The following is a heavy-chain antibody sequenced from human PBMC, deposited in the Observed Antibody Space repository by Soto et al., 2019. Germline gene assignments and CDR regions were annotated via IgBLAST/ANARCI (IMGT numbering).Heavy chain of an antibody. CDR1: GYSIASGYY. Sequence: PSDTLSLTCAVSGYSIASGYYWAWIRQSPGKGLEWIGSIYHAGSVYYNPSLNSRVAVSLDTSKNHFSLKLTSVTAADTAVYYCARTFDYYGMDVWGQGXTVTVYS. V-gene: IGHV4-38-2*01. J-gene: IGHJ6*02. CDR3: ARTFDYYGMDV. CDR2: IYHAGSV.